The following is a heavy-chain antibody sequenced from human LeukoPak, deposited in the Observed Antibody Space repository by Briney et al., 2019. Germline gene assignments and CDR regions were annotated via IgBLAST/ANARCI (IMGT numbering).Heavy chain of an antibody. V-gene: IGHV3-23*01. CDR2: ISGSGGST. Sequence: GGSLRLSCAASGFTFSSYAMSWVRQAPGKGLEWVSAISGSGGSTYYADSVKGRFTISRDNSKNTLYLQMNSLRAEDTAMYYCARATNIEVAAGGSFDYWGQGTLVTVSS. D-gene: IGHD6-19*01. J-gene: IGHJ4*02. CDR1: GFTFSSYA. CDR3: ARATNIEVAAGGSFDY.